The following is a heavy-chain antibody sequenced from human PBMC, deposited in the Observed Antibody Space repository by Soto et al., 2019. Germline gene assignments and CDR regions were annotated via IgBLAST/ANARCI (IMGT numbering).Heavy chain of an antibody. D-gene: IGHD2-15*01. V-gene: IGHV4-59*08. J-gene: IGHJ5*02. Sequence: AFVMMSVTWSVAGGSSSGYYWSCIRQPTGKGLEWIGYIYYSGRTNYNPSLQSRVTISVDTSKNQFSLKLTSVTAADTAVYYCSRHWDCSGGTCYAPELDTWGQGTLVTVSS. CDR2: IYYSGRT. CDR1: GGSSSGYY. CDR3: SRHWDCSGGTCYAPELDT.